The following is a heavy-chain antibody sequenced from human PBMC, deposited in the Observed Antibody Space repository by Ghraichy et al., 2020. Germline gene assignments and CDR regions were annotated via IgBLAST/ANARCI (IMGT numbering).Heavy chain of an antibody. D-gene: IGHD5-24*01. CDR1: GFTFDDYA. Sequence: GGSLRLSCAASGFTFDDYAMHWVRQAPGKGLEWVSGISWNSGSIGYADSVKGRFTISRDNAKNSLYLQMNSLRAEDTALYYCAKVGVEMATNGGYFDYWGQGTLVTVSS. CDR2: ISWNSGSI. CDR3: AKVGVEMATNGGYFDY. J-gene: IGHJ4*02. V-gene: IGHV3-9*01.